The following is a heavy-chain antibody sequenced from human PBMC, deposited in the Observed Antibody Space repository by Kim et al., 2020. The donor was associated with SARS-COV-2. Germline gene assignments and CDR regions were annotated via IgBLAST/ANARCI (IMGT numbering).Heavy chain of an antibody. Sequence: GGSLRLSCAASGFTFSSYAMHWVRQAPGKGLEWVAVISYDGSNKYYADSVKGRFTISRDNSKNTLYLQMNSLRAEDTAVYYCARDSGLWDTAMVVDYWG. CDR2: ISYDGSNK. J-gene: IGHJ4*01. CDR3: ARDSGLWDTAMVVDY. V-gene: IGHV3-30*04. CDR1: GFTFSSYA. D-gene: IGHD5-18*01.